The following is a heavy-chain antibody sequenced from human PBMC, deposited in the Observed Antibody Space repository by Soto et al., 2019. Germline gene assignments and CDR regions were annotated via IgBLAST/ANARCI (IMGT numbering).Heavy chain of an antibody. J-gene: IGHJ6*02. CDR2: INHSGST. Sequence: SETLSLTCAVYGGSFSGYYWSWIRQPPGKGLEWIGEINHSGSTNYNPSLKSRVTISVDTSKNQFSLKLSSVTAADTAVYYCARRSSSSRDYYYYYGMDVWGQGTTVTVSS. CDR3: ARRSSSSRDYYYYYGMDV. V-gene: IGHV4-34*01. CDR1: GGSFSGYY. D-gene: IGHD2-2*01.